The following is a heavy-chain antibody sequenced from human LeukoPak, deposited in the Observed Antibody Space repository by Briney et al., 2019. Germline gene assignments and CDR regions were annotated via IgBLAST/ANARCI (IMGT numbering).Heavy chain of an antibody. V-gene: IGHV3-33*01. Sequence: GRSLRLSCAASGFTFSSYGMHWGRQAPGKGLEWVAVIWYDGSNKYYADSVKGRFTISRDNSGNTLYLQMNSLRAEDTAVYYCARAFYYDISGYNWFDPWGQGTLVTVSS. J-gene: IGHJ5*02. D-gene: IGHD3-22*01. CDR2: IWYDGSNK. CDR3: ARAFYYDISGYNWFDP. CDR1: GFTFSSYG.